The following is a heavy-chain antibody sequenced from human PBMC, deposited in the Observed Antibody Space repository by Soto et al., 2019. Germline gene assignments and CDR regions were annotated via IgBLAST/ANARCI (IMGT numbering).Heavy chain of an antibody. V-gene: IGHV1-69*06. D-gene: IGHD6-13*01. CDR3: ARNRGAAAAKKALDYYYYGMDV. J-gene: IGHJ6*02. CDR2: IIPIFGTA. CDR1: GGTFSSYA. Sequence: ASVKVSCKASGGTFSSYAISWVRQAPGQGLEWMGGIIPIFGTANYAQKFQGRVTITADKSTSTAYMELSSLRSEDTAVYYCARNRGAAAAKKALDYYYYGMDVWGQGTTVTVSS.